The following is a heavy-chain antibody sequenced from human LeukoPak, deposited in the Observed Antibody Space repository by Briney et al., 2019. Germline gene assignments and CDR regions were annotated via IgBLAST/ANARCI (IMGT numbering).Heavy chain of an antibody. D-gene: IGHD4-23*01. CDR1: GFTFSSYE. CDR2: ISSSGSTI. Sequence: GGSLRLSCAASGFTFSSYEMNWVRQAPGKGLGWVSYISSSGSTIYYADSVKGRFTISRDNAKNSLYLQMNSLRAEDTAVYYCARGTTVVTLDYWGQGTLVTVSS. CDR3: ARGTTVVTLDY. J-gene: IGHJ4*02. V-gene: IGHV3-48*03.